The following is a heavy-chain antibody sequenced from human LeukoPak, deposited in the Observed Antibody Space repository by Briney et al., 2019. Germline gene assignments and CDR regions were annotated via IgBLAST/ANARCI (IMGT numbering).Heavy chain of an antibody. CDR1: GYTFTSYD. J-gene: IGHJ4*02. V-gene: IGHV1-8*01. CDR3: ARNVAGSRQFDS. Sequence: ASVKVSCKASGYTFTSYDINWVRQATGQGREWMGWMNPNSGNTGYAQKFQGRVIMTRNTSISTAYMDLSSLRSEDTAVYYCARNVAGSRQFDSWGQGTLVTVSS. D-gene: IGHD3-10*01. CDR2: MNPNSGNT.